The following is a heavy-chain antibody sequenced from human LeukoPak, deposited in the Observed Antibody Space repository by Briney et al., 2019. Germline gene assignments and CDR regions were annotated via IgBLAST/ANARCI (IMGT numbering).Heavy chain of an antibody. J-gene: IGHJ2*01. CDR1: GFTFSDYY. V-gene: IGHV3-11*01. Sequence: GGSLRLSCAASGFTFSDYYMSWVRQAPGKGLEWVSYISSSGATIYYADSVKGRFTISRDNAKNSLYLQMNTLRGEDTAVYYCARDLGYYGGLEGYFDLWGRGTLVTVSS. D-gene: IGHD4-23*01. CDR2: ISSSGATI. CDR3: ARDLGYYGGLEGYFDL.